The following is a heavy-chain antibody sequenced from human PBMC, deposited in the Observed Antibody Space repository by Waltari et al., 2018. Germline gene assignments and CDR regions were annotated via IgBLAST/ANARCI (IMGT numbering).Heavy chain of an antibody. V-gene: IGHV4-59*08. CDR1: GASISNYY. J-gene: IGHJ4*02. Sequence: QVQLQESGPGLVKPSETLSLTCTVSGASISNYYWSWIRQPPGKGLEWIGYIYYSGRTNYNPSLKSRVTISVDTSKNQFSLKLSSVTAADTAMYYCATTPPDSSGFHFDYWGQGTLVTVSS. CDR2: IYYSGRT. D-gene: IGHD3-22*01. CDR3: ATTPPDSSGFHFDY.